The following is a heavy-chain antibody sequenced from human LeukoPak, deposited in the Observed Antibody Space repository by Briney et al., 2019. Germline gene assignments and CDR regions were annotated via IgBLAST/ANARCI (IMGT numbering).Heavy chain of an antibody. V-gene: IGHV1-8*02. CDR2: VNPNSGNT. J-gene: IGHJ4*02. CDR3: ARVEDSSGYYYFDF. Sequence: GASVKVSCKASGYTFTTYGINWVRQAAGQGLEWMGWVNPNSGNTGYAQKFQGRVTMTRNTSISTAYMELSSLRSEDTAVYYCARVEDSSGYYYFDFWGQGTLVTVSS. CDR1: GYTFTTYG. D-gene: IGHD3-22*01.